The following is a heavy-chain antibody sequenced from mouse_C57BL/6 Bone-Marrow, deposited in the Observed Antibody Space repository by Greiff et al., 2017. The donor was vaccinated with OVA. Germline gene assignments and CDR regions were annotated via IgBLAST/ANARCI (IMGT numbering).Heavy chain of an antibody. V-gene: IGHV14-4*01. CDR2: IDPDTGDT. CDR1: GINITDDY. CDR3: EGYYY. D-gene: IGHD2-3*01. Sequence: VQLQQSGAELVRPGASVKLSCTASGINITDDYMHWVKQRPEQGLEWIGLIDPDTGDTEYDSKIQGKASITVDTSSNTAYLQLSSLTSEDTAVYYCEGYYYWGRGTTLTVSS. J-gene: IGHJ2*01.